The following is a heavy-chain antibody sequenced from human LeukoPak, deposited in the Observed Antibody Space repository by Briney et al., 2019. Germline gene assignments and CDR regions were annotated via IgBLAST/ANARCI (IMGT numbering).Heavy chain of an antibody. CDR1: GFTFSSYS. V-gene: IGHV3-21*01. J-gene: IGHJ3*02. D-gene: IGHD4-17*01. Sequence: PGRSLRLSCAASGFTFSSYSMNWVRQAPGKGLEWVSSISSSSSYIYYADSVKGRFTISRDNAKNSLYLRMNSLRAEDTAVYYCARAVYGFDAFDIWGQGTMVTVSS. CDR3: ARAVYGFDAFDI. CDR2: ISSSSSYI.